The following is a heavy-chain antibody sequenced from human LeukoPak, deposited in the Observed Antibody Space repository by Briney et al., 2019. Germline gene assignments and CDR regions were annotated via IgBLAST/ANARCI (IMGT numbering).Heavy chain of an antibody. CDR3: ASVSIAARPGAIDY. D-gene: IGHD6-6*01. V-gene: IGHV1-69*13. CDR1: GGTFSSYA. J-gene: IGHJ4*02. CDR2: IIPIFGTA. Sequence: SVKVSCTASGGTFSSYAISWVRQAPGQGLEWMGGIIPIFGTANYAQKFQGRVTITADESTSTAYMELSSLRSEDTAVYYCASVSIAARPGAIDYWGQGTLVTVSS.